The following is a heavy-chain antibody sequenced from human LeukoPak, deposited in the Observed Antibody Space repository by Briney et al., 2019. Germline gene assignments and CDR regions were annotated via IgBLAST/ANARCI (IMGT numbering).Heavy chain of an antibody. J-gene: IGHJ4*02. V-gene: IGHV1-8*01. D-gene: IGHD6-19*01. Sequence: GASVKVSCKASGYTFTSYDINWVRQATGQGLEWMGWMKPNSGNTGYAQKFQGRVTMTRNTSISTAYMELSSLRSEDTAVYYCARGLGPSSGYSYDYWGQGTLVTVSS. CDR1: GYTFTSYD. CDR2: MKPNSGNT. CDR3: ARGLGPSSGYSYDY.